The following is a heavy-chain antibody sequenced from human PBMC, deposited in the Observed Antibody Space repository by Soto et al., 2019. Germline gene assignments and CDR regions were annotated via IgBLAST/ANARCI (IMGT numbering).Heavy chain of an antibody. CDR3: ARDPDGDYDFDY. CDR1: GYTFTKYG. Sequence: ASVKVSCKTYGYTFTKYGISWVRQAPGQGLEWMAWISVYKGDTNIAQKFRGRVTVTRDTSTSTAYMEVRSLGSDDTAVYYCARDPDGDYDFDYWGQGTLVTVSS. V-gene: IGHV1-18*01. D-gene: IGHD4-17*01. J-gene: IGHJ4*02. CDR2: ISVYKGDT.